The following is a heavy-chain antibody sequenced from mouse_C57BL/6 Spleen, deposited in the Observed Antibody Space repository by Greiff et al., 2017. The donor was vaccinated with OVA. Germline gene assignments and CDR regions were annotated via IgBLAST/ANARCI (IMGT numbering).Heavy chain of an antibody. CDR2: IWWDDDK. Sequence: QVQLKESGPGILQPSQTLSLTCSFSGFSLSTFGMGVGWIRQPSGKGLEWLAHIWWDDDKYYNPALKSRPTISKDTSKNQIFLRIANVDTADTATDYCAGIGTTVVGYCYAMDYWGQGTSVTVSS. CDR1: GFSLSTFGMG. D-gene: IGHD1-1*01. CDR3: AGIGTTVVGYCYAMDY. V-gene: IGHV8-8*01. J-gene: IGHJ4*01.